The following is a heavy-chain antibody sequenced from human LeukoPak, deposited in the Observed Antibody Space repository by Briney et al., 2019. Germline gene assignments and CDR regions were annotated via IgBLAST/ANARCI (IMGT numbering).Heavy chain of an antibody. CDR1: GFTFSSYE. D-gene: IGHD3-22*01. J-gene: IGHJ4*02. V-gene: IGHV3-30*18. Sequence: GGSLRLSCAASGFTFSSYEMNWVRQAPGKGLEWVALISYDGSDKYYADSVKGRFTISRDNSMNTLYLQMNSLRVDDTAVYYCAKEDSSGYYRPVRTFDYWAREPWSPSPQ. CDR3: AKEDSSGYYRPVRTFDY. CDR2: ISYDGSDK.